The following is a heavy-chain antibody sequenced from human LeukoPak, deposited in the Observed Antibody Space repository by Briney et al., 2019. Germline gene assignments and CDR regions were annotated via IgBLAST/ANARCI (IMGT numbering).Heavy chain of an antibody. CDR2: ISYDGSNK. V-gene: IGHV3-30*18. CDR1: GFTFSSYG. J-gene: IGHJ4*02. CDR3: AKNRDDWLLNYFDY. Sequence: GGSLRLSCAASGFTFSSYGMHWVRQAPGKGLEWVAVISYDGSNKYYADSVKGRFTISRDNSKNTLYLQMNSLGAEDTAVYYCAKNRDDWLLNYFDYWGQGTLVTVSS. D-gene: IGHD3-9*01.